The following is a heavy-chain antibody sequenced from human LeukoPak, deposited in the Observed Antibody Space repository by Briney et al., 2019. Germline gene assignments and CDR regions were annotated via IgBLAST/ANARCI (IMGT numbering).Heavy chain of an antibody. CDR3: ATGSPTDIVGATWVIDY. D-gene: IGHD1-26*01. J-gene: IGHJ4*02. Sequence: GGSLRLSCAASGFTFSSYWMSWVRQAPGKGLEWVANIKQDGSEKYYVDSVKGRFTISRDNAKNSLYLQMNSLRAEDTAVYYCATGSPTDIVGATWVIDYWGQGTLVTVSS. V-gene: IGHV3-7*03. CDR2: IKQDGSEK. CDR1: GFTFSSYW.